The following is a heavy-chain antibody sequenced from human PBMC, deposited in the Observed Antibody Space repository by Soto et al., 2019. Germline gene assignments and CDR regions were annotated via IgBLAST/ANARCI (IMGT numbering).Heavy chain of an antibody. CDR3: ENTLRGDYYFFKH. V-gene: IGHV4-39*01. J-gene: IGHJ1*01. Sequence: PSETLSLTCTVSGVSISTSSYFWGWVRQPPGKGLEWIGSVYYSGTTYYNPYLKSRVTISVDTYKNQFSLKLTSVTAADTDVYYCENTLRGDYYFFKHWGQGTLVTVSS. D-gene: IGHD2-21*02. CDR1: GVSISTSSYF. CDR2: VYYSGTT.